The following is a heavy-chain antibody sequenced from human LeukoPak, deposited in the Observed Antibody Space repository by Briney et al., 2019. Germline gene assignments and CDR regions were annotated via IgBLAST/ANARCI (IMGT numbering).Heavy chain of an antibody. V-gene: IGHV3-30*02. D-gene: IGHD6-13*01. CDR2: IRYDGSNK. Sequence: GGSLRLSSAASGFTFSSYGMHWVRQAPGKGLEWVAFIRYDGSNKYYADSVKGRFTISRDNSKNTLYLQMNSLRAEDTAVYYCAKDMRAAGRVRDWFDPWGQGTLVTVSS. J-gene: IGHJ5*02. CDR1: GFTFSSYG. CDR3: AKDMRAAGRVRDWFDP.